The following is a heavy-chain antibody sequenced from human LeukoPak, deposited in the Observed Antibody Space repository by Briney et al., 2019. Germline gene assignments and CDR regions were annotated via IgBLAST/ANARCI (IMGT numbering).Heavy chain of an antibody. CDR1: GFTFSTYW. Sequence: GGSLRLSCAASGFTFSTYWMRWVRRAPGKGLVWVSRISTDGGVTSYADSVKGRFTISRDNAKNTMYLQMNSLRAEDTAVYYCARIGGSGSYSGHYFDHWGQGTLVTVSS. D-gene: IGHD3-10*01. J-gene: IGHJ4*02. CDR2: ISTDGGVT. V-gene: IGHV3-74*01. CDR3: ARIGGSGSYSGHYFDH.